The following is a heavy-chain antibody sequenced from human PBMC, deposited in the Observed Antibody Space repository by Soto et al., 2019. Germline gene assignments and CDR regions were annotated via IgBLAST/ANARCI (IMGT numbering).Heavy chain of an antibody. Sequence: GGSLRLSCAASGCKFSDYYMTWIRQAPGKGLEWVSYISSSGTGIYYPDSVKGRFTISRDNAKNSLYLQMSSLRAEHTAGYYCARAFSDDFDIWGQGTRVTVSS. CDR2: ISSSGTGI. J-gene: IGHJ3*02. CDR1: GCKFSDYY. CDR3: ARAFSDDFDI. V-gene: IGHV3-11*01. D-gene: IGHD1-1*01.